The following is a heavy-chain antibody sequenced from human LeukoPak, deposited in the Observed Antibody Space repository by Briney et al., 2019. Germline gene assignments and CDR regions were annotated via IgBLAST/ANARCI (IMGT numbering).Heavy chain of an antibody. V-gene: IGHV3-23*01. D-gene: IGHD3-22*01. Sequence: GGSLRLSCAASGFTISSYHMSWVRQAPGKGLEWVSAISGSGGSTYYADSVKGRFTISRDNSKNTLYLQMNSLRAEDTAVYYCAKGEDTMIVVVSPPGQHWGQGTLVTVSS. J-gene: IGHJ1*01. CDR2: ISGSGGST. CDR3: AKGEDTMIVVVSPPGQH. CDR1: GFTISSYH.